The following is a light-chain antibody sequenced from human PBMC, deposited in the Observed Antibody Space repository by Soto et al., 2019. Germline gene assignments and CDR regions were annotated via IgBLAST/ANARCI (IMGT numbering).Light chain of an antibody. Sequence: DIQMTQSPSTLSASVRDKVTITGRASHGISSWLAWYPQKPGKAPKLLIYKASSLESGVPSRFSGSGSRTEFTVIISGSQTDDFAPYYCQQYYSYSYNLGLGTKVDIK. CDR3: QQYYSYSYN. CDR2: KAS. CDR1: HGISSW. V-gene: IGKV1-5*03. J-gene: IGKJ2*01.